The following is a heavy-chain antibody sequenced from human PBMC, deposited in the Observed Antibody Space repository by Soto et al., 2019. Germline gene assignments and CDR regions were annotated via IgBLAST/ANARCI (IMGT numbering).Heavy chain of an antibody. V-gene: IGHV1-46*01. CDR1: GYTFTSYY. J-gene: IGHJ4*02. Sequence: GASVKVSCKASGYTFTSYYMHWVRQAPGQGLEWMGIVNPSGGSTSYAQRFQGRVTMTRDTSTSTVYMELSSLRSEDTAVYYCAREGVVGDYVVYWGQGTLVTVSS. CDR3: AREGVVGDYVVY. D-gene: IGHD3-16*01. CDR2: VNPSGGST.